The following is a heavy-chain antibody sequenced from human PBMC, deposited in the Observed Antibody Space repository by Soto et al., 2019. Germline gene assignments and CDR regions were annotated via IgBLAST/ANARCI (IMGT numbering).Heavy chain of an antibody. D-gene: IGHD6-13*01. Sequence: GASVKVSCKASGGTFSSYAISWVRQAPGQGLEWMGGIIPIFGTANYAQKFQGRVTITADESTSTAYMELSSLRSEDTAVYYCARCSSSWYGTYYYYHYGMDVWGQGTTVTVSS. CDR3: ARCSSSWYGTYYYYHYGMDV. CDR2: IIPIFGTA. V-gene: IGHV1-69*13. CDR1: GGTFSSYA. J-gene: IGHJ6*02.